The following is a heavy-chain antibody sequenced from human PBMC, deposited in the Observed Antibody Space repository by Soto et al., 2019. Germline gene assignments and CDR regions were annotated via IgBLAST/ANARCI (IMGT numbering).Heavy chain of an antibody. V-gene: IGHV3-74*03. Sequence: EVQLVESGGALIQPGGSLRLSCAASGFSFSSYWMHWVRQVPGKGLVWVSHINNDGSSTTYADSVKGRFTISRDNAKNTLFLQMDSLRAEDTAVYYCVRDDVALKTGTFDMWGQGTVVTVSS. CDR3: VRDDVALKTGTFDM. J-gene: IGHJ3*02. CDR2: INNDGSST. CDR1: GFSFSSYW. D-gene: IGHD3-9*01.